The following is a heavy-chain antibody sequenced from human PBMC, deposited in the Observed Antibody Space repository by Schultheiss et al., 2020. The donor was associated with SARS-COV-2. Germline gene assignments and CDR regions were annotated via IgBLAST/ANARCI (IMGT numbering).Heavy chain of an antibody. V-gene: IGHV4-61*01. CDR3: ARGSGHIAAYDY. CDR1: GGSVSSGSYY. CDR2: IYYSGST. D-gene: IGHD6-6*01. Sequence: SETLSLTCTVSGGSVSSGSYYWSWIRQPPGKGLEWIGYIYYSGSTNYNPSLKSLITISVDTSKNQFSLKLSSVTAADTAVYYCARGSGHIAAYDYWGQGTLVTVSS. J-gene: IGHJ4*02.